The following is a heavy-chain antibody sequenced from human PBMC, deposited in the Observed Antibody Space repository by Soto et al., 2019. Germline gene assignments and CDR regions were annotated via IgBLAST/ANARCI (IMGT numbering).Heavy chain of an antibody. CDR3: AGGRDYDY. Sequence: PSESLSLTCTVSGGSISSGGYYWSWIRQHPGKGLEWIGYIYYSGSTYYNPSLKSRVTISVDLSNSQFSLNVASVNAADTAVYFCAGGRDYDYWGQGTLVTVSS. J-gene: IGHJ4*02. CDR1: GGSISSGGYY. V-gene: IGHV4-31*03. CDR2: IYYSGST. D-gene: IGHD1-26*01.